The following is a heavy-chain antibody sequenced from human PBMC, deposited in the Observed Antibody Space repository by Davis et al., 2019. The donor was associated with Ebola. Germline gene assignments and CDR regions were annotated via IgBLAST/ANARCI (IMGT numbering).Heavy chain of an antibody. CDR2: INHSGST. J-gene: IGHJ5*02. CDR3: ARGGYDFWSGYYTNWFDP. D-gene: IGHD3-3*01. V-gene: IGHV4-34*01. Sequence: MPSETLSLTCAVYGGSFSGYYWSWIRQPPGKGLEWIGEINHSGSTNYNPSLKSRVTISVDTSKNQFSLKLSSVTAADTAVYYCARGGYDFWSGYYTNWFDPWGQGTLVTVSS. CDR1: GGSFSGYY.